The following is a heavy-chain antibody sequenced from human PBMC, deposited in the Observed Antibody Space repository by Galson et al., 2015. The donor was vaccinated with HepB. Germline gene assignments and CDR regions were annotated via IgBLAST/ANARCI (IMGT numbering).Heavy chain of an antibody. D-gene: IGHD6-19*01. CDR1: GFTFSSYA. V-gene: IGHV3-30*04. CDR3: ASLIRSGWYGGGDY. Sequence: SLRLSCAASGFTFSSYAMHWVRQAPGKGLEWVAVISYDGSNKYYADSVKGRFTISRDNSKNTLYLQMNSLRAEDTAVYYCASLIRSGWYGGGDYWGQGTLVTVSS. J-gene: IGHJ4*02. CDR2: ISYDGSNK.